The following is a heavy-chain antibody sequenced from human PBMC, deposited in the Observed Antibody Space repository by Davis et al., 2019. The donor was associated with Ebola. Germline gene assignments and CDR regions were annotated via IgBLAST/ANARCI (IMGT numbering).Heavy chain of an antibody. J-gene: IGHJ6*02. Sequence: PGGSLRLSCKGSGYSFTSYWIGWVRQMPGKGLEWMGIIYPGDSDTRYSPSFQGQVTISADKSISTAYLQWSSLKASDTAMYYCARQLSDDFWNWGYYYGMDVWGQGTTVTVSS. CDR1: GYSFTSYW. V-gene: IGHV5-51*01. CDR2: IYPGDSDT. D-gene: IGHD3-3*01. CDR3: ARQLSDDFWNWGYYYGMDV.